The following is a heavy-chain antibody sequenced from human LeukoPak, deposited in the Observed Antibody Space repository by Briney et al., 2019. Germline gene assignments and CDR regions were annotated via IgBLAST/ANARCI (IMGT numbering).Heavy chain of an antibody. J-gene: IGHJ3*02. D-gene: IGHD1-14*01. V-gene: IGHV3-13*01. CDR1: GFTFSSYD. CDR3: ARVSGETGNDAFDI. Sequence: GGSLRLSCAASGFTFSSYDMHWVRQATGKGLEWVSAIGTAGDTYYPGSVKGRFTISRKNAKNSLYLQMNSLRAGDTAVYYCARVSGETGNDAFDIWGQGTMVTVSS. CDR2: IGTAGDT.